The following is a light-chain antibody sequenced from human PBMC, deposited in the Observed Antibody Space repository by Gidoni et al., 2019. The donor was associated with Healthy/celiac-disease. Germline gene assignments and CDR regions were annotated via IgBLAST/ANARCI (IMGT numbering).Light chain of an antibody. CDR1: QSISSY. J-gene: IGKJ3*01. CDR2: AAS. Sequence: DIQMTQSPSSLSASVGDRVTITCRASQSISSYLNWYQQKPGKAPKLLIYAASSLQSGVPSRFSGSGSGTDFTLTSSSLQPEDVATYYWQQSYSTPITVGPGTKVDIK. V-gene: IGKV1-39*01. CDR3: QQSYSTPIT.